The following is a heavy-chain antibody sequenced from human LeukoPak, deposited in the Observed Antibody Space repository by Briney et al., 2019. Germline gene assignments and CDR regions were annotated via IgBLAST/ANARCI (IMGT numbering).Heavy chain of an antibody. CDR3: ARHPYSGSYHFDY. CDR1: GYXFTGYY. CDR2: INPNSGGT. J-gene: IGHJ4*02. V-gene: IGHV1-2*02. Sequence: ASVKVSCKASGYXFTGYYIHWVRQAPGQGLEWMGGINPNSGGTNSAQKFQGRVTMTRDTSISTAYMELSRLTSDDTAVYYCARHPYSGSYHFDYWGQGTLVTVSS. D-gene: IGHD1-26*01.